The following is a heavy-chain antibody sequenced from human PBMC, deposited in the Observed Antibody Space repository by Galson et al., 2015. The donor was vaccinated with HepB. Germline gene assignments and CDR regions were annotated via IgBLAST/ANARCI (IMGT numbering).Heavy chain of an antibody. CDR3: STTAQPYYYYGMDV. CDR2: FDPEDGET. V-gene: IGHV1-24*01. J-gene: IGHJ6*02. D-gene: IGHD5-18*01. Sequence: SVKVSCKVSGYTLTELSMHWVRQAPGKGLEWMGGFDPEDGETIYAQKFQGRVTMTEDTSTDTAYMELSSLRSEDTAVYYWSTTAQPYYYYGMDVWGQGTTVTVSS. CDR1: GYTLTELS.